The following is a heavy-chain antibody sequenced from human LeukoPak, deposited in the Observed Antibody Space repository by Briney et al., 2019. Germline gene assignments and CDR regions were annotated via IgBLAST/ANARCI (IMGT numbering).Heavy chain of an antibody. Sequence: GESLKISCKGSGYSFTSYWIGWARQMPGKGLGWMGIIYPGDSDTRYSPSFQGQVTISADKSISTAYLQWSSLKASDTAMYYCARQGSTSYYYYGMDVWGQGTTVTVSS. J-gene: IGHJ6*02. D-gene: IGHD2-2*01. V-gene: IGHV5-51*01. CDR2: IYPGDSDT. CDR3: ARQGSTSYYYYGMDV. CDR1: GYSFTSYW.